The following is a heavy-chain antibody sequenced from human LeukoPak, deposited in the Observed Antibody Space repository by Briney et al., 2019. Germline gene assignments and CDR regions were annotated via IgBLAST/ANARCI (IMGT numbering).Heavy chain of an antibody. V-gene: IGHV3-23*01. CDR1: GFIFSNYT. CDR3: ARKTIIMPAAIAPFDY. D-gene: IGHD2-2*02. CDR2: ISGSGGST. J-gene: IGHJ4*02. Sequence: LAGGSLRLSCAASGFIFSNYTMTWVRQAPGKGLEWVSAISGSGGSTYYADFVKGRFTISRDNSKNTLYLQMNSLRAEDTAVYYCARKTIIMPAAIAPFDYWGQGTLVTVSS.